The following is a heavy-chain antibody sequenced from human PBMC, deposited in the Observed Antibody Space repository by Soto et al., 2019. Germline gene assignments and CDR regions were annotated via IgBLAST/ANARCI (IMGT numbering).Heavy chain of an antibody. V-gene: IGHV1-8*01. CDR2: MNPNSGNT. Sequence: QVQLVQSGAEVKKPGASVKVSCKASGYTFTSYDINWVRQATGQGLELMGWMNPNSGNTGYAKKFQGRVAITRNTSISTAYSGLSSRIADDTVEYYCAGGGYCYYSYGLVFWGQGTMVTVSS. J-gene: IGHJ6*02. D-gene: IGHD3-10*01. CDR3: AGGGYCYYSYGLVF. CDR1: GYTFTSYD.